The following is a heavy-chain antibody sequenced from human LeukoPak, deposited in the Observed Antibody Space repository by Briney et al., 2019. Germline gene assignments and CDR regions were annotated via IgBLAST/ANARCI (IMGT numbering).Heavy chain of an antibody. V-gene: IGHV3-66*04. CDR2: IYSDETT. Sequence: PGGSLGLSCAASGLTVSGNYMGWVRQAPGKGLEWVSIIYSDETTAYPDSVKSRFTISRDNSKNMLYLQMNSLRAEDTAVYYCARRITTSGLYYFDRWGQGTLVTVSS. D-gene: IGHD6-13*01. J-gene: IGHJ4*02. CDR1: GLTVSGNY. CDR3: ARRITTSGLYYFDR.